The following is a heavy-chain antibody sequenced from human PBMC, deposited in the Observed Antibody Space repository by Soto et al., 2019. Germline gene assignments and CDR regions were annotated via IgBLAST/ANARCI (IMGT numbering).Heavy chain of an antibody. CDR1: GYRLTRYW. CDR3: VRRLAIQLAESAIDI. CDR2: IYPGDSNT. D-gene: IGHD5-18*01. J-gene: IGHJ3*02. Sequence: GEPFKLSFKGSGYRLTRYWIGWVRQMSGKVLELRGSIYPGDSNTIYSPSFQGQVTISAGKSVSIAYLQWRSLQASDTGRYYCVRRLAIQLAESAIDIRGQGKVIPVS. V-gene: IGHV5-51*01.